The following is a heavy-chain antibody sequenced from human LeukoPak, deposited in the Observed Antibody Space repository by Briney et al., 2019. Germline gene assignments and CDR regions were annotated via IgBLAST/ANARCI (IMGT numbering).Heavy chain of an antibody. J-gene: IGHJ4*02. CDR2: IKEDGSEK. CDR1: GFTFSNYW. CDR3: AKDLTLTTNGYFDY. Sequence: GGSLRLSCVASGFTFSNYWMGWVRQAPGKGLEWVANIKEDGSEKNYVDSVKGRFTISRDNAKKSLYLQMNSLRAEDTALYYCAKDLTLTTNGYFDYWGQGTLVTVSS. D-gene: IGHD4-17*01. V-gene: IGHV3-7*05.